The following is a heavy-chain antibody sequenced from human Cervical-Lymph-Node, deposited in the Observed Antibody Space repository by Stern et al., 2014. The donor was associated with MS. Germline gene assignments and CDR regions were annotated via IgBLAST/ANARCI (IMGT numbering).Heavy chain of an antibody. J-gene: IGHJ6*02. Sequence: VQLEESGAEVKKPGASVKVSCKASGNTFTRYYIHWVRQAPGQGLEWMGIINPSAGSTSYAQKFQGRVTMTRDTSTSTVYMELSSLRSEDTAVYYCAREVAGHRLGMMDVWGQGTTVTVSS. CDR3: AREVAGHRLGMMDV. CDR1: GNTFTRYY. V-gene: IGHV1-46*01. CDR2: INPSAGST. D-gene: IGHD6-19*01.